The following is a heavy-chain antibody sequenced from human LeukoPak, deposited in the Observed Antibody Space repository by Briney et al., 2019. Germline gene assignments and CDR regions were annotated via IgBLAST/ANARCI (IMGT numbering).Heavy chain of an antibody. D-gene: IGHD3-22*01. Sequence: ASVKVSCKASGYTFTGYYMHWVRQAPGQGLEWMGWINPNSGGTNYAQKFRGRVTMTRDTSISTAYMELSRLRSDDTAVYYCARDIISYYYDSSGYYRRWFDPWGQGTLVTVSS. CDR1: GYTFTGYY. CDR2: INPNSGGT. J-gene: IGHJ5*02. CDR3: ARDIISYYYDSSGYYRRWFDP. V-gene: IGHV1-2*02.